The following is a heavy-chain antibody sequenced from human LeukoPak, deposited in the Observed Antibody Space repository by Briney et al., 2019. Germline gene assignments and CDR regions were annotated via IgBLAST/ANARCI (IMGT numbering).Heavy chain of an antibody. CDR2: ISSGGNT. CDR1: GFTVSSNS. V-gene: IGHV3-53*01. J-gene: IGHJ4*02. D-gene: IGHD2-15*01. Sequence: GWSLRLSCKVSGFTVSSNSWSWVRQAPGKGLEWVSFISSGGNTDHSDCVKGLFTISRDNSKNILYSQMNGLRAEDTAIYYCAGRAGEYSHAYDYWGQGTLVTVSS. CDR3: AGRAGEYSHAYDY.